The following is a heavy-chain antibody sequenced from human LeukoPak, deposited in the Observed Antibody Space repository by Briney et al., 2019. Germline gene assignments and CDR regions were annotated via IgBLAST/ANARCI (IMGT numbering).Heavy chain of an antibody. D-gene: IGHD1-14*01. CDR3: ARDSSEFRSLLFH. V-gene: IGHV1-69*13. CDR2: IIPIFGTA. CDR1: GGTFSSYA. J-gene: IGHJ1*01. Sequence: GASVKVSCKASGGTFSSYAISWVRQAPGQGLEWMGGIIPIFGTANYAQKFQGRVTITADESTSTAYMELSSLRSEDTAVYYCARDSSEFRSLLFHWGQGTLVTVSS.